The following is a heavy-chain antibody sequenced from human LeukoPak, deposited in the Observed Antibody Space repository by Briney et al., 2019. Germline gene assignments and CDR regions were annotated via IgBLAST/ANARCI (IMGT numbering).Heavy chain of an antibody. D-gene: IGHD1-26*01. Sequence: PGGSLRLSCAASGFTFSSYGMHWVRQAPGKGLEWVAVISYDGSNKYYADSVKGRFTIPRDNSKNTLYLQMNSLRAEDTAVYYCAKAFGWELTDSVDYWGQGTLVTVSS. V-gene: IGHV3-30*18. CDR2: ISYDGSNK. J-gene: IGHJ4*02. CDR3: AKAFGWELTDSVDY. CDR1: GFTFSSYG.